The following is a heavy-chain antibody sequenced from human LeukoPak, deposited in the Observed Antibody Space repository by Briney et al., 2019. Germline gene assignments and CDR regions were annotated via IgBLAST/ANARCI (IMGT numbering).Heavy chain of an antibody. Sequence: SETLSLTCTVSGGSLSSYYWSWIRQPAGKGLEWIGRIYTSGSTNYNPSLKSRVTMSVDTSKNQFSLKLSSVTAADTAVYYCARASPGEIMDSGSYYYYYGMDVWGQGTTVTVSS. CDR2: IYTSGST. V-gene: IGHV4-4*07. CDR3: ARASPGEIMDSGSYYYYYGMDV. D-gene: IGHD1-26*01. CDR1: GGSLSSYY. J-gene: IGHJ6*02.